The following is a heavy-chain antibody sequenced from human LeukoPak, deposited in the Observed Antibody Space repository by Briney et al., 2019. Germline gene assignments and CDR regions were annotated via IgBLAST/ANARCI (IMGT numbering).Heavy chain of an antibody. D-gene: IGHD3-22*01. CDR3: ASMPYYYDSSGYYEHLYFDY. V-gene: IGHV1-69*13. CDR1: GGTFSSYA. CDR2: IIPIFGTA. J-gene: IGHJ4*02. Sequence: ASVKVSCKASGGTFSSYAISWVRQAPGQGLEWMGGIIPIFGTANYAQKFQGRVTITADESTSTAYMELSSLRSEGTAVYYCASMPYYYDSSGYYEHLYFDYWGQGTLVTVSS.